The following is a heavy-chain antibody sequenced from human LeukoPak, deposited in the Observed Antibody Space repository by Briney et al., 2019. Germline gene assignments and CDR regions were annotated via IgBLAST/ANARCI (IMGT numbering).Heavy chain of an antibody. V-gene: IGHV1-69*13. CDR2: IIPTFGTA. CDR3: ARGEMAYYFDY. J-gene: IGHJ4*02. CDR1: GGTFSSYA. Sequence: SVKVSCKASGGTFSSYAISWVRQAPGQGLEWMGGIIPTFGTASYAQKFQGRVTITADESTSTAYMELSSLRSEDTAVYYCARGEMAYYFDYWGQGTLVTVSS. D-gene: IGHD5-24*01.